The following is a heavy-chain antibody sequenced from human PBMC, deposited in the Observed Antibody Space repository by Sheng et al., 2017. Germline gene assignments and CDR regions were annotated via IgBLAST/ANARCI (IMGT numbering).Heavy chain of an antibody. V-gene: IGHV4-39*06. J-gene: IGHJ4*02. CDR3: ARQGFLEWLLLLDY. D-gene: IGHD3-3*01. CDR2: IYYSGST. CDR1: GGSISSSSYY. Sequence: RLQLQESGPGLVKPSETLSLTCTVSGGSISSSSYYWGWIRQPPGKGLEWIGSIYYSGSTYYNPSLKSRVTISVDTSKNQFSLKLSSVTAADTAVYYCARQGFLEWLLLLDYWGQGTLVTVSS.